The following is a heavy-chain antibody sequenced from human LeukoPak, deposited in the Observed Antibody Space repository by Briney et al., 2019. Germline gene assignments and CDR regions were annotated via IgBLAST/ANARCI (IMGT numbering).Heavy chain of an antibody. Sequence: PGGSLRLSSAASGFTFSSYAMHWVRQAPGKGLEWVATISYDGSNKHYADSVKGRFTISRDNSKNTLSLQVNSLRAEDTALYYCARERHPYGMDVWGQGTTVAVSS. V-gene: IGHV3-30*04. CDR2: ISYDGSNK. D-gene: IGHD1-1*01. CDR3: ARERHPYGMDV. CDR1: GFTFSSYA. J-gene: IGHJ6*02.